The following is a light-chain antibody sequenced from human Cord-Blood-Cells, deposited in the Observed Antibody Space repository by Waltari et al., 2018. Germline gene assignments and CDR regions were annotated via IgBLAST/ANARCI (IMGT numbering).Light chain of an antibody. Sequence: DIVMTQSPDSLAVSLGERATINCKSSQSVLYSSNNKNYLAWYEQKPGQPPRLLIYCASIWESGVPDRFSGSCSGTDFTLTVSSLQAEDVAVYYCEQYYSTPFTFGPGTKVHIK. J-gene: IGKJ3*01. CDR1: QSVLYSSNNKNY. V-gene: IGKV4-1*01. CDR3: EQYYSTPFT. CDR2: CAS.